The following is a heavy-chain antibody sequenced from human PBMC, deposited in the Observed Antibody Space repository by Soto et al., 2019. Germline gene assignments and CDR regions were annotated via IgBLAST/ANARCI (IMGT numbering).Heavy chain of an antibody. J-gene: IGHJ6*02. CDR3: ATWLRRRADIGNYYYGMDV. V-gene: IGHV1-69*12. CDR2: IMPLFGRP. D-gene: IGHD2-15*01. Sequence: QVQLVQSGAEVKNPGSSMKVSCKASGGTFSDFAFSWVRQAPGQGLEWLGGIMPLFGRPDYAQKFRGSVTITADEITSTAYVELRSMTSEDTAIYYCATWLRRRADIGNYYYGMDVWGQGTTVTVS. CDR1: GGTFSDFA.